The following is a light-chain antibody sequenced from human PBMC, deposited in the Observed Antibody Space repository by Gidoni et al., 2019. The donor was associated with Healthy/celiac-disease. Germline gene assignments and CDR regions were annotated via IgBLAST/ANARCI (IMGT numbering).Light chain of an antibody. V-gene: IGKV1-39*01. CDR3: QQSYSTPQA. J-gene: IGKJ4*01. CDR2: AAS. CDR1: QSISNY. Sequence: DIQMTQSPSSLSASLGDRVTITCRASQSISNYLNWYQHKPGKAPKLLIYAASSLQSGVPSRFSGSGSGTDFTLTISSLQPEDFATYYCQQSYSTPQAFGGXTKVEIK.